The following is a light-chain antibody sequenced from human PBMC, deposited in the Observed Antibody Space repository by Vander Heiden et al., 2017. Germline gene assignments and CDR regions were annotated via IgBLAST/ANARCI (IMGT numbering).Light chain of an antibody. CDR2: DAS. Sequence: EIVLTQSPATLSVSPGERAVLSCKASQRIRPRLAWYQHKPGQAPRLLIYDASTRATDIPARCSGTGSGAEFTLTISSLQSEDSAGYYCQQYDSWPPVSFGQGTKLEIK. CDR1: QRIRPR. CDR3: QQYDSWPPVS. V-gene: IGKV3-15*01. J-gene: IGKJ2*01.